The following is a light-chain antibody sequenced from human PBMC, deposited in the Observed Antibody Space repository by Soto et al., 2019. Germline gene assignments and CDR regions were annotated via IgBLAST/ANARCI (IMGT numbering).Light chain of an antibody. V-gene: IGKV1-5*03. J-gene: IGKJ1*01. Sequence: DIQMTQSPSTLSASIGDRVTITCRASQSIIGWLAWYQQKPGKAPKLLIYKASSLESGVPSRFSGSGSGTEFTLTISSLQPDDFATYYCQQYNTYATFGQGTKVEI. CDR3: QQYNTYAT. CDR2: KAS. CDR1: QSIIGW.